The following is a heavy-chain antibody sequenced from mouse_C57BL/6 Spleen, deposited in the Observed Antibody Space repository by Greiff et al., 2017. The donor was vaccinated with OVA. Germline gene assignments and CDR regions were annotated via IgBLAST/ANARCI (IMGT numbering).Heavy chain of an antibody. CDR1: GYTFTDYY. J-gene: IGHJ3*01. CDR2: IFPGSGST. CDR3: ARKGAAQASWFAY. V-gene: IGHV1-75*01. D-gene: IGHD3-2*02. Sequence: VQLQQSGPELVKPGASVKISCKASGYTFTDYYINWVKQRPGQGLEWIGWIFPGSGSTYYNEKFKGKATLTVDKSSSTAYMLLSSLTSEDSAVDFCARKGAAQASWFAYWGQGTLVTVSA.